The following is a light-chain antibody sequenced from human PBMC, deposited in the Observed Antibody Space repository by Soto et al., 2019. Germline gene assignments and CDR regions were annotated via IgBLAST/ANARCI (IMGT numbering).Light chain of an antibody. V-gene: IGLV3-10*01. Sequence: SYELTQPPSVSVSPGQTARITCSGDALPKKYAYWYQQKSGQAPVLVIYEDTKRPSGIPERFSGSISGTLATLTISGAQVEDEADYYCYSRDSSDNQRVFGGGTQLTVL. CDR1: ALPKKY. CDR3: YSRDSSDNQRV. CDR2: EDT. J-gene: IGLJ7*01.